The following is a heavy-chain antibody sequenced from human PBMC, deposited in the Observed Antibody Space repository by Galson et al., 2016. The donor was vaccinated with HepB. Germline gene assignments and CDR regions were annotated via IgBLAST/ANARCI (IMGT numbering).Heavy chain of an antibody. J-gene: IGHJ3*02. CDR2: IIGTGRTT. CDR3: ARAQWGYSLNLYADTLDI. CDR1: GFTFSNYE. V-gene: IGHV3-48*03. D-gene: IGHD6-13*01. Sequence: SLRLSCAASGFTFSNYEMNWVRQAPGKGLEWISYIIGTGRTTTHADSAKGRFTISRDNAKYTLYLQMNSPRAEGKAVYYCARAQWGYSLNLYADTLDIWGQGTMVTVSS.